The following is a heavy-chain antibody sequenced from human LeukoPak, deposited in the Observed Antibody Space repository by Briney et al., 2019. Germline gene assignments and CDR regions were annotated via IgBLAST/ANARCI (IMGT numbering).Heavy chain of an antibody. CDR3: ARVKSYYYDTSDKDAFDI. CDR2: INPRGGST. V-gene: IGHV1-46*01. CDR1: GYTFTSRF. J-gene: IGHJ3*02. D-gene: IGHD3-22*01. Sequence: ASVKVSCKASGYTFTSRFMHWVRQAPGQGLEWMGIINPRGGSTSYTQKFQGRVTMTRDTSTSTVYMELSSLRSEDTAVYYCARVKSYYYDTSDKDAFDIWGQGTMVTVSS.